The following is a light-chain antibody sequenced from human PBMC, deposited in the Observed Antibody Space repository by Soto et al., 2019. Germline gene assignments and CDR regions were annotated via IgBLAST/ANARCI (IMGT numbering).Light chain of an antibody. J-gene: IGKJ2*01. CDR3: QEYNSAPYT. V-gene: IGKV1-27*01. Sequence: DIQMTQSPASLSASVGDRVTISCRASQGISNYLAWYQQKPGKVPKLLISGASTLQSGVPSRFSGSGSGTDFTLSISSLQPEDVATYYCQEYNSAPYTFGQGTKLEIK. CDR2: GAS. CDR1: QGISNY.